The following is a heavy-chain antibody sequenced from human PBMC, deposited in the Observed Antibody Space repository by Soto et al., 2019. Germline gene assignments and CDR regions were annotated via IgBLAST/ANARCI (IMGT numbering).Heavy chain of an antibody. J-gene: IGHJ6*02. V-gene: IGHV3-33*01. CDR2: IWYDGSNK. Sequence: ESGGGVVQPGRSLRLSCAASGFTFSSYGMHWVRQAPGKGLEWVAVIWYDGSNKYYADSVKGRFTISRDNSKNTLYLQMNSLRAEDTAVYYCASSCSGGSCYLDYYYYGMDVWGQGTTVTVSS. CDR3: ASSCSGGSCYLDYYYYGMDV. CDR1: GFTFSSYG. D-gene: IGHD2-15*01.